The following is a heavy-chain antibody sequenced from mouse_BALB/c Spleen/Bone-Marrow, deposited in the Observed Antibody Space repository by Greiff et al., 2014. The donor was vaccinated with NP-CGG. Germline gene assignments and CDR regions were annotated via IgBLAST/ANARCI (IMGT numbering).Heavy chain of an antibody. Sequence: EVQLQQSGPGLVKPSQSLSLTCSVTGYSITSGYYWSWLRQFPGNKLEWMGYITYDGSNNYNPSLKNRISITRDTSKNQFFLKLNSVSTEDTSTYYCARDRGFDYWGQGTTLTVSS. CDR2: ITYDGSN. CDR3: ARDRGFDY. CDR1: GYSITSGYY. J-gene: IGHJ2*01. V-gene: IGHV3-6*01.